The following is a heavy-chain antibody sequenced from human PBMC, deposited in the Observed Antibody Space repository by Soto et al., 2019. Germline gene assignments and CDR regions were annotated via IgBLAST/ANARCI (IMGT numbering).Heavy chain of an antibody. Sequence: TSETLSLTCTVSGGSVSSGSYYWSWIRQPPGKGLEWIGYIYYSGSTNYNPSLKSRVTISVDTSKNQFSLKLSSVTAADTAVYYCARGLGYCSSTSCYSGWFDPWGQGTLVTVSS. CDR3: ARGLGYCSSTSCYSGWFDP. CDR2: IYYSGST. CDR1: GGSVSSGSYY. J-gene: IGHJ5*02. D-gene: IGHD2-2*01. V-gene: IGHV4-61*01.